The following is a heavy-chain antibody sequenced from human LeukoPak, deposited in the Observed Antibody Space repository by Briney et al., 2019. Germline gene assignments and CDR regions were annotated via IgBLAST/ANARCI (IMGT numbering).Heavy chain of an antibody. D-gene: IGHD3-22*01. CDR2: IIPIFGTA. CDR1: GGTFSSYA. CDR3: ARITYDSSGYYYNFQH. V-gene: IGHV1-69*05. J-gene: IGHJ1*01. Sequence: SVKVSCKASGGTFSSYAISWVRQAPGQGLEWMGGIIPIFGTANYAQKFQGRVTITTDESTSTAYMELSSLRSEDTAVYYCARITYDSSGYYYNFQHWGQGTLVTVSS.